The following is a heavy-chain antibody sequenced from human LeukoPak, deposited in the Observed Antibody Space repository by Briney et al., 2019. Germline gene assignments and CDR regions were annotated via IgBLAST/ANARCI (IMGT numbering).Heavy chain of an antibody. Sequence: PGGSLRLSCAASGFTFSSYAMSWVRQAPGKGLEWVSALSGSGVSTFYADSVKGRFTISRDNSKNTLYLQMNSLRAEDTAVYYCARTYYYDSSQYYFDYWGQGTLVTVSS. CDR3: ARTYYYDSSQYYFDY. J-gene: IGHJ4*02. V-gene: IGHV3-23*01. D-gene: IGHD3-22*01. CDR1: GFTFSSYA. CDR2: LSGSGVST.